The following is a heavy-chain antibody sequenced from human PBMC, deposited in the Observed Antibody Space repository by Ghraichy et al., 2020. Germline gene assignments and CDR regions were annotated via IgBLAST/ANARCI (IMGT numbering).Heavy chain of an antibody. CDR2: IYFSGNT. V-gene: IGHV4-39*07. Sequence: ESLNISCTVSRGSVSISTNYWGWIRQPPGKGLEWIGSIYFSGNTYYNPSLTSRVTISIDTSKNQFSLKVKSVTAADTAVYYCARESARSDFDYWGPGTLVTVSS. CDR3: ARESARSDFDY. J-gene: IGHJ4*02. CDR1: RGSVSISTNY.